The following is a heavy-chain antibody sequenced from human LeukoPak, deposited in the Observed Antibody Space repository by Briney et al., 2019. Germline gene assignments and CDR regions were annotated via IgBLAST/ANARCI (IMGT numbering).Heavy chain of an antibody. CDR3: GKGGSGSYLDY. D-gene: IGHD3-10*01. CDR2: ISWNSGSI. J-gene: IGHJ4*02. V-gene: IGHV3-9*01. CDR1: GFTFDDYA. Sequence: PGRSLRLSCAASGFTFDDYAMHWVRQAPGKGLEWVSGISWNSGSIGYADSVKGRFTISRDNAKNSLYLQMNSLRAEDTALYYCGKGGSGSYLDYWGQGTLVTVSS.